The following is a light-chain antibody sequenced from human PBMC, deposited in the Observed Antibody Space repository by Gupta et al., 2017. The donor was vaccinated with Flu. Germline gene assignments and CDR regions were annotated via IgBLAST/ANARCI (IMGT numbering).Light chain of an antibody. CDR2: AAS. J-gene: IGKJ1*01. CDR1: QTIGNY. V-gene: IGKV1-39*01. CDR3: QQANSTPWT. Sequence: DIQMTHSTSSLSTSVGDRVTITCRASQTIGNYLNWYQKKPGKAPKLLMYAASTLQSGVPSRFSGSGAGTDFTLTISRLQPEDSATFYCQQANSTPWTFGQGTKVEIK.